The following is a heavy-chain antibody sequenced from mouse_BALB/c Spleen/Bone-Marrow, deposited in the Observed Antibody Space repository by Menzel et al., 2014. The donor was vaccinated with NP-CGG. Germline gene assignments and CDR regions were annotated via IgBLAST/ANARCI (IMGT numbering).Heavy chain of an antibody. Sequence: LKQSGSELVRPGASVKLSCKASGYTFTSYWMHWVKRRPGQGLEWIGNIYPGSSTTNYDEKFKSKATLTVDTSSSTAYMQLSSLTSEDSAVYYCTRAPIYYAYGAYWGQGTLVTVSA. CDR2: IYPGSSTT. CDR1: GYTFTSYW. V-gene: IGHV1S22*01. D-gene: IGHD2-2*01. J-gene: IGHJ3*01. CDR3: TRAPIYYAYGAY.